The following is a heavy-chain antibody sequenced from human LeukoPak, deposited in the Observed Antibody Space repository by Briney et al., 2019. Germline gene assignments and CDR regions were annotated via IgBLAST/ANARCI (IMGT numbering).Heavy chain of an antibody. Sequence: ASVKVSCKASGYTFTGYYMHWVRQAPGQGLEWMGWINPNSGGTNYAQKFQGRVTMTRDTSISTAYMELSRLRSDDTAVYYCARDSYYDFWSGPRGRYDAFDIWGQGTMVTASS. D-gene: IGHD3-3*01. CDR3: ARDSYYDFWSGPRGRYDAFDI. CDR1: GYTFTGYY. V-gene: IGHV1-2*02. J-gene: IGHJ3*02. CDR2: INPNSGGT.